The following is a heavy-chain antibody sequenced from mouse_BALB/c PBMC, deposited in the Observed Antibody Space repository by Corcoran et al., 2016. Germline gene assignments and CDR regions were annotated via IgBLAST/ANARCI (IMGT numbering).Heavy chain of an antibody. CDR3: ARKSYYGSSYDYAMDY. CDR2: INPYNDGT. D-gene: IGHD1-1*01. V-gene: IGHV1S136*01. CDR1: GYTFTSYV. J-gene: IGHJ4*01. Sequence: EVQLQQSGPELVKPGASVKMSCKASGYTFTSYVMHWVKQKPGQGLEWIGYINPYNDGTKYNEKFKGKATLTSDKSSSTAYMELSSLTSEDSAVYYCARKSYYGSSYDYAMDYWGQGTSVTVSS.